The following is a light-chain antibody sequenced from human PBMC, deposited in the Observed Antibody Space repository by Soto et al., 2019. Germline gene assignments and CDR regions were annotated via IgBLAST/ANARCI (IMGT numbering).Light chain of an antibody. CDR2: GNS. V-gene: IGLV1-40*01. Sequence: QSVLTQPPSVSGAPGQRVTISCTGSSSNIGAGYDVHWYQQLPGTAPKLLIYGNSNRPSGVPDRFSGSKSGTSASLAITGLQAEDEADYYCQSYDSSLSEVVFGGGTKVTV. CDR1: SSNIGAGYD. CDR3: QSYDSSLSEVV. J-gene: IGLJ2*01.